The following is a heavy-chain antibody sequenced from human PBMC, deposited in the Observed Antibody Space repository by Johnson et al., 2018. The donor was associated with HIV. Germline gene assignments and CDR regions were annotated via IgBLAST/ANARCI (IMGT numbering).Heavy chain of an antibody. J-gene: IGHJ3*02. CDR3: AKDRIRAVAGIPDAFDI. D-gene: IGHD6-19*01. V-gene: IGHV3-23*04. CDR2: ISGGVGDT. Sequence: EVQLVESGGGLVQPGGSLRLSCAASGFTFSNAWMSWVRQAPGKGLEWVSSISGGVGDTYYADSVKGRFIISRDNSRNTLYLQMNSLTVEDTALYYCAKDRIRAVAGIPDAFDIWGQGTMVTVSS. CDR1: GFTFSNAW.